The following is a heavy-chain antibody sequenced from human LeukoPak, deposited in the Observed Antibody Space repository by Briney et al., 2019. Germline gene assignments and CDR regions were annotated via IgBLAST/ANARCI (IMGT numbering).Heavy chain of an antibody. CDR1: GFTFASYS. Sequence: PGGCLRLSCAAPGFTFASYSMHWVRQAPGKGLWWVAVISYDVSNKYYAESVKGRFTISRDNSKNMLYLKMNTQRAEDKALYYCAKDGPSNYYFDYWGQRTLVTVSS. CDR2: ISYDVSNK. J-gene: IGHJ4*02. CDR3: AKDGPSNYYFDY. D-gene: IGHD4-11*01. V-gene: IGHV3-30*18.